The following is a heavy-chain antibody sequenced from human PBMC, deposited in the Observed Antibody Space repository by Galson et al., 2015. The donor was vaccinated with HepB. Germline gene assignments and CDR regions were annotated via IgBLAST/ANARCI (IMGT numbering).Heavy chain of an antibody. CDR3: ARDGDYDYVWGGYRSGSYFDY. D-gene: IGHD3-16*02. CDR2: IWYDGSNK. Sequence: SLRLSCAASGFTFSSYGMHWVRQAPGKGLEWVAVIWYDGSNKYYADSVKGRFTISRDNSKNTLYLQMNSLRAEDTAVYYCARDGDYDYVWGGYRSGSYFDYWGQGTLVTVSS. CDR1: GFTFSSYG. V-gene: IGHV3-33*01. J-gene: IGHJ4*02.